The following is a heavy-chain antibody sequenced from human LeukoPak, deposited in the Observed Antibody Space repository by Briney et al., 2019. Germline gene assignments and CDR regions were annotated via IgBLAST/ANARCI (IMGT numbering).Heavy chain of an antibody. CDR3: AKDHKYYYGSGSRFDP. D-gene: IGHD3-10*01. CDR2: ISGSGGST. Sequence: PGGSLRLSCAASGFTFSSYAMRWVRQAPGKGREGVSAISGSGGSTYYADSVKGRFTISRDNSKNTLYLQMNSLRAEDTAVYYCAKDHKYYYGSGSRFDPWGQGTLVTVSS. V-gene: IGHV3-23*01. J-gene: IGHJ5*02. CDR1: GFTFSSYA.